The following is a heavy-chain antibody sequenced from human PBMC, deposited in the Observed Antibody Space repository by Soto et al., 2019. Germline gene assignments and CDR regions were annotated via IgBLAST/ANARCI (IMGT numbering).Heavy chain of an antibody. Sequence: EVQLVESGGGLVKPGGSLRLSCAASGFTFSSYSMNWVRQAPGKGLEWVSSISSSSSYIYYADSVKGRFTISRDNAKNSLYLQMNSLRAEDTAVYYCARIAAAGTFSYYYYGMDVWGQGTTVTVSS. D-gene: IGHD6-13*01. CDR1: GFTFSSYS. V-gene: IGHV3-21*01. CDR2: ISSSSSYI. J-gene: IGHJ6*02. CDR3: ARIAAAGTFSYYYYGMDV.